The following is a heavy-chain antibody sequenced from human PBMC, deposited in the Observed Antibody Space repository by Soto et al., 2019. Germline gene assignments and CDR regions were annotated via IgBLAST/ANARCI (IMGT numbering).Heavy chain of an antibody. CDR2: ISSSSSYI. D-gene: IGHD3-22*01. CDR3: ARGKYDSSGYYYRYYYGMDV. CDR1: GFTFSSYS. V-gene: IGHV3-21*01. J-gene: IGHJ6*02. Sequence: PGGSLRLSCAASGFTFSSYSMNWVRQDPGKGLEWVSSISSSSSYIYYADSVKGRFTISRDNAKNSLYLQMNSLRAEDTAVYYCARGKYDSSGYYYRYYYGMDVWGQGTTVTVSS.